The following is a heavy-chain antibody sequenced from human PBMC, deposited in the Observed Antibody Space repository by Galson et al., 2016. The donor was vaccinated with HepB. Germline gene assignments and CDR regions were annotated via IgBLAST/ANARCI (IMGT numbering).Heavy chain of an antibody. CDR3: ARAVKSLVRFGELHRGRGLDL. D-gene: IGHD3-3*01. V-gene: IGHV4-59*01. J-gene: IGHJ6*02. CDR1: GDSMDDYF. Sequence: SETLSLTCNVSGDSMDDYFWTWVRHSPGEGLQWMGYIHHSGSTNYDPSLKSRLTMSIDTSHHPFSLRLKSVTAADTATYYCARAVKSLVRFGELHRGRGLDLWGRGTTVIVS. CDR2: IHHSGST.